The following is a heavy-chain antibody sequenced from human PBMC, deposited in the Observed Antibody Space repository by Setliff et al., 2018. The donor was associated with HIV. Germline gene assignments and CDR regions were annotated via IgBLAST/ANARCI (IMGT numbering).Heavy chain of an antibody. CDR2: INHRGST. V-gene: IGHV4-34*01. J-gene: IGHJ4*02. CDR1: GGSFSDYY. CDR3: AREFPSSSWFYSDF. Sequence: SETLSLTCAVYGGSFSDYYWTWIRQSPGKGLEWIGEINHRGSTNYNPSLKSRVTVSVDTSKNQFSLKLGSVTAADTAVYYCAREFPSSSWFYSDFWGQGTLVTVSS. D-gene: IGHD6-13*01.